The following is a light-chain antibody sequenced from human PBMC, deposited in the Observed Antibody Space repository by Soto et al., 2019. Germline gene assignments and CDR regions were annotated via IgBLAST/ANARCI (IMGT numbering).Light chain of an antibody. CDR3: SSYTSSSTRV. Sequence: QSGVTQPASVSGSPGQSITISCTGTSSDVGGYNYVSWYQQHPGKAPKLMIYEVSNRPSGVSNRFSGSKSGNTASLTISGLQAEDEADYYCSSYTSSSTRVFGTGTKVTVL. CDR2: EVS. V-gene: IGLV2-14*01. J-gene: IGLJ1*01. CDR1: SSDVGGYNY.